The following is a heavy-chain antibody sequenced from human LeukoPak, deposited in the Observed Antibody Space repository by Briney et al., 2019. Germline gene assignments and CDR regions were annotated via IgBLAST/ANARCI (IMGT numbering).Heavy chain of an antibody. CDR3: ARFGFSGYDTDDAFDI. CDR2: IKQDGSEK. V-gene: IGHV3-7*01. D-gene: IGHD5-12*01. J-gene: IGHJ3*02. CDR1: GFTFSSYW. Sequence: WGSLRLSCAASGFTFSSYWMSWVRQAPGKGLEWVANIKQDGSEKYYVDSVKGRFTISRDNAKNSLYLQMNSLRAEDTAVYYCARFGFSGYDTDDAFDIWGQGTMVTVSS.